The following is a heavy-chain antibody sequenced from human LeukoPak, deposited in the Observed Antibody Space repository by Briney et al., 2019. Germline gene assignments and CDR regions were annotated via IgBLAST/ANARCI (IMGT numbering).Heavy chain of an antibody. D-gene: IGHD3-22*01. Sequence: PGGSLRLSCAASGFIFSSYSMNWVRQAPGKGLEWVSSISSSSTYISYADSVKGRFTISRDKAKSSLYLQMNSLRAEDTAVYSCARDYYDSSGSFDYWGQGTLVTVSS. V-gene: IGHV3-21*01. J-gene: IGHJ4*02. CDR1: GFIFSSYS. CDR2: ISSSSTYI. CDR3: ARDYYDSSGSFDY.